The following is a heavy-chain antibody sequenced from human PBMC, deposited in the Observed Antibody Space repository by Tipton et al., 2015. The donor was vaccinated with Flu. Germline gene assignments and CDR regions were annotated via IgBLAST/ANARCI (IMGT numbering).Heavy chain of an antibody. V-gene: IGHV1-46*04. CDR3: ASSYPSSSYYFDY. J-gene: IGHJ4*02. D-gene: IGHD6-6*01. CDR2: INPSGGST. CDR1: GYTFTSYY. Sequence: SGPEVKKPGASVKVSCKASGYTFTSYYMHWVRQAPGQGLEWMGIINPSGGSTSYAQKLQGRVTISVDTSKNQFSLKLSSVTAADTAVYYCASSYPSSSYYFDYWGQGTLVTVSS.